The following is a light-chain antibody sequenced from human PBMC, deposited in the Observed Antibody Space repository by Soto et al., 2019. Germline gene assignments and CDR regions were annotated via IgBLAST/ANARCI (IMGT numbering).Light chain of an antibody. Sequence: DIQLTQSPSTLSASVGDRVTITCRASQDIDISLAWFQQRPGQAPKLLIFADSGLASGVPSTFSGSGSGTEFTLTIGSVQPDDFAPYFCQHYDTFSWTVGQGTKVDIK. J-gene: IGKJ1*01. V-gene: IGKV1-5*01. CDR1: QDIDIS. CDR2: ADS. CDR3: QHYDTFSWT.